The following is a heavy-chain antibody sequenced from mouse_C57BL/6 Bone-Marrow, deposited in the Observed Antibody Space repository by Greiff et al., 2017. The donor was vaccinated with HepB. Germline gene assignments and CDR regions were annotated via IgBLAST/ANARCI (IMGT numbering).Heavy chain of an antibody. V-gene: IGHV2-5*01. Sequence: QVQLKESGPGLVQPSQSLSITCTVSGFSLTSYGVHWVRQSPGKGLEWLGVIWRGGSTDYNAAFMSRLSITKDNSKTQVFFKMNSLQADDTAIYYCDKNKNYGSLYAMDYWGQGTSVTVSS. CDR2: IWRGGST. J-gene: IGHJ4*01. CDR3: DKNKNYGSLYAMDY. CDR1: GFSLTSYG. D-gene: IGHD1-1*01.